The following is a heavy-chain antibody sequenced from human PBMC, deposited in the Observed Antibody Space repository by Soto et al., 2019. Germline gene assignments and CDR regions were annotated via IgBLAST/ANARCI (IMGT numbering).Heavy chain of an antibody. V-gene: IGHV3-30*18. Sequence: GGSLRLSCAASGFTFSSYGMHWVRQAPGKGLEWVAVISYDGSNKYYADSVKGRFTISRDNSKNTLYLQMNSLRAEDTAVYYCAKDGAYSSGWYIDYWGQGTLVTVSS. CDR3: AKDGAYSSGWYIDY. J-gene: IGHJ4*02. CDR2: ISYDGSNK. CDR1: GFTFSSYG. D-gene: IGHD6-19*01.